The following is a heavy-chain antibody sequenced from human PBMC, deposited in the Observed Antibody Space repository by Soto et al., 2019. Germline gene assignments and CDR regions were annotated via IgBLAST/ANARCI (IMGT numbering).Heavy chain of an antibody. J-gene: IGHJ4*02. Sequence: QVQLVESGGGVVQPGRSLRLSCAASGFTFSSYGMHWVRQAPGKGLEWVAVIWYDGSNKYYADSVKGRFTISRDNSKNTLYLQMNSLRAEDTAVYYCAREAGYYDSSGYDPVDYWGQGTLVTVSS. V-gene: IGHV3-33*01. CDR1: GFTFSSYG. D-gene: IGHD3-22*01. CDR3: AREAGYYDSSGYDPVDY. CDR2: IWYDGSNK.